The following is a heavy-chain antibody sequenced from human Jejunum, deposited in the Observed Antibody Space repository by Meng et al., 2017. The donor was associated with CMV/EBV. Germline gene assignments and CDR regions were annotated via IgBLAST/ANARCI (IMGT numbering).Heavy chain of an antibody. V-gene: IGHV3-48*04. CDR2: ISSGSGTI. CDR3: ARGGSYSPDY. Sequence: FAASGFTFRTYHMNWVRQAPGKGLEWVSYISSGSGTIYYADSVRGRFTVSRDNAKTSLYLQMNSLRAEDTAVYYCARGGSYSPDYWGQGTLVTVSS. D-gene: IGHD1-26*01. CDR1: GFTFRTYH. J-gene: IGHJ4*02.